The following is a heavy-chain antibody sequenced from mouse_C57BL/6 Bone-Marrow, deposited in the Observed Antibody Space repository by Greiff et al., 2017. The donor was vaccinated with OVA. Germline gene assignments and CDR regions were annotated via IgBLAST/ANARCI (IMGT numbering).Heavy chain of an antibody. CDR2: INPNSGGT. J-gene: IGHJ2*01. Sequence: VQLQQSGPELVKPGASVKISCKASGYTFTDYYMNWVKQSHGKSLEWIGDINPNSGGTSYNQKFKGKATLTVDKSSSTAYMELRSLTSEDSAVYYCAREGIYYDYGFDYWGQGTTLTVSS. CDR3: AREGIYYDYGFDY. D-gene: IGHD2-4*01. CDR1: GYTFTDYY. V-gene: IGHV1-26*01.